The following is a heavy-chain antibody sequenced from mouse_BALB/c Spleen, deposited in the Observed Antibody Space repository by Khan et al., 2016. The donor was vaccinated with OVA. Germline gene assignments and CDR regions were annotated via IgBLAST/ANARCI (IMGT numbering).Heavy chain of an antibody. D-gene: IGHD2-4*01. Sequence: EVKLQESGPGLVKPSQSLSLTCTVTGYSITSEYAWNWIRQFPGNKLEWMGYINYSGNTRSNPSHKSRTSITRDTSKNQFFLQLNSVTTEDTATYYCARKDYYDYDPFPYWGQGTLVTVSA. CDR1: GYSITSEYA. J-gene: IGHJ3*01. V-gene: IGHV3-2*02. CDR2: INYSGNT. CDR3: ARKDYYDYDPFPY.